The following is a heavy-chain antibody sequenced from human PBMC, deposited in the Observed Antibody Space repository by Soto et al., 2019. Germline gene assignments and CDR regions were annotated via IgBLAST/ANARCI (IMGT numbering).Heavy chain of an antibody. CDR2: ISYDGSDK. CDR3: ARDYGDYDFLDY. Sequence: QVQLVESGGGVVQPGRSLRLSCVASGFTFSRYAIHWVRQAPGKGLGWVAVISYDGSDKYYADSVKGRFTISRDNSKNTLYLQMNSLRPDDTAVYYCARDYGDYDFLDYWGQGTLVTVSS. CDR1: GFTFSRYA. V-gene: IGHV3-30-3*01. D-gene: IGHD4-17*01. J-gene: IGHJ4*02.